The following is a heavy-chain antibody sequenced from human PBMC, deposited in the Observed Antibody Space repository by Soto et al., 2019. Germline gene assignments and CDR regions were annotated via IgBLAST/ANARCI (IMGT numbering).Heavy chain of an antibody. CDR3: AKDFYDYSNFIDY. CDR2: ISYDGSNK. D-gene: IGHD4-4*01. V-gene: IGHV3-30*18. CDR1: GFTFSSYG. J-gene: IGHJ4*02. Sequence: GGSLRLSCAASGFTFSSYGMHWVRQAPGKGLEWVAVISYDGSNKYYADSVKGRFTISRDNSKNTLYLQMNSLRAEDTAVYYCAKDFYDYSNFIDYWGQGTLVTVSS.